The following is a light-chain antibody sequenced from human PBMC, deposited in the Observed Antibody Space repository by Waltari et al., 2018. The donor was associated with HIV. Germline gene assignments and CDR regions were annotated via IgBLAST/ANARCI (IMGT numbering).Light chain of an antibody. J-gene: IGLJ2*01. CDR1: ALPEKY. CDR3: FSTDSNSDQRV. Sequence: SYELTQPPSVSVSPGQTATITCSGDALPEKYVYWYQKKSGQAPGVVIYEDNKRPSGIPERLSGSNSGAMASLTITWAQVDDEADYYCFSTDSNSDQRVFGGGTKLTVL. V-gene: IGLV3-10*01. CDR2: EDN.